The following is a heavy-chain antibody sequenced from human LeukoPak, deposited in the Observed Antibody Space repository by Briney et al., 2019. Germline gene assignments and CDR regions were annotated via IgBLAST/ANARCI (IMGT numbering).Heavy chain of an antibody. Sequence: PSETLSLTGTVSGGSISSGGYYWSWIRQHPGKGLEWIGYIYYSGSTYYNPSLKSRVTISVDTSKNQVSLKLSSVTAADTAVYYCARVCRVPGYYYDSSGYYYYGMDVWGQGTTVTVSS. CDR3: ARVCRVPGYYYDSSGYYYYGMDV. J-gene: IGHJ6*02. D-gene: IGHD3-22*01. CDR1: GGSISSGGYY. CDR2: IYYSGST. V-gene: IGHV4-31*03.